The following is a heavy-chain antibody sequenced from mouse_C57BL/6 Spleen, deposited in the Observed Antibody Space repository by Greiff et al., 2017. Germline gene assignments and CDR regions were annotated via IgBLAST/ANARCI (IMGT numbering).Heavy chain of an antibody. CDR3: TTNINYYGSSYGFDY. J-gene: IGHJ2*01. Sequence: VHVKQSGAELVRPGASVKLSCTASGFNIKDYYMHWVKQRPEQGLEWIGRIDPEDGETEYAPKFQGKANMTADTSSNTAYLQLSSLTSEDTAVYYCTTNINYYGSSYGFDYWGQGTTLTVSS. CDR1: GFNIKDYY. V-gene: IGHV14-1*01. D-gene: IGHD1-1*01. CDR2: IDPEDGET.